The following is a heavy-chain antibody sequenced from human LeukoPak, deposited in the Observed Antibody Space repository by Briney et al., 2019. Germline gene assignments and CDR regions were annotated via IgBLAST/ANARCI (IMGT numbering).Heavy chain of an antibody. CDR3: ARVGYSGWNLEY. V-gene: IGHV3-7*01. CDR1: GFTFSGYW. Sequence: GGSLRLSCGVSGFTFSGYWMNWVRQAPGKGLEWVASIKQDGSEKSYVDSVKGRFTISRDNAKNSLYLQMSSLRAEDTAVYYCARVGYSGWNLEYWGQGTLVTVSS. J-gene: IGHJ4*02. D-gene: IGHD5-12*01. CDR2: IKQDGSEK.